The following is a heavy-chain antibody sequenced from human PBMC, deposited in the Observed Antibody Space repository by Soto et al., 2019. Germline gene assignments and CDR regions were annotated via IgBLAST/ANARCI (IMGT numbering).Heavy chain of an antibody. V-gene: IGHV3-7*01. D-gene: IGHD6-19*01. CDR3: ARGGWYAFDS. J-gene: IGHJ4*02. Sequence: LRLSCAASGFAFSNYWMRWVRQAPGKGLEWVADIREDETTKNYVDSLKGRFTISRDNAKNSLYLQMNSLRAEDTAVYYCARGGWYAFDSWGQGTLVTVSS. CDR1: GFAFSNYW. CDR2: IREDETTK.